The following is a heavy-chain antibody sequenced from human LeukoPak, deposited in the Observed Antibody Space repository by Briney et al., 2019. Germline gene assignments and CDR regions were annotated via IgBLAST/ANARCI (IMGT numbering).Heavy chain of an antibody. Sequence: PSETLSLTCTVSGGSISSYYWSWIRQPPGKGLEWIGYIYYSGSTNYNPSLKSRAAISVDTSKNQFTLKLSSVTAADTAVYYCARDGLNDAFDIWGQGTMVTVSS. CDR1: GGSISSYY. V-gene: IGHV4-59*01. J-gene: IGHJ3*02. CDR3: ARDGLNDAFDI. CDR2: IYYSGST.